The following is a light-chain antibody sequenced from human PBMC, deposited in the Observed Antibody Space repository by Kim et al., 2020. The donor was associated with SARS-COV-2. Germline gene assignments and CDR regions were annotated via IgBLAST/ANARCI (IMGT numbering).Light chain of an antibody. J-gene: IGLJ1*01. Sequence: GQSVTISCTGTSSDVGGYNDVSWYQQHPGNAPKLMIYDVSTRPSGVPDRFSGSKSGNTASLTISGLQAEDEADYYCCSYAGSYTYVFGTGTKVTVL. CDR3: CSYAGSYTYV. CDR1: SSDVGGYND. CDR2: DVS. V-gene: IGLV2-11*01.